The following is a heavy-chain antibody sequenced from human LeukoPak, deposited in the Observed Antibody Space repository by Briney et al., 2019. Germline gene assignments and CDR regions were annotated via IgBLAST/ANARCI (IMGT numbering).Heavy chain of an antibody. J-gene: IGHJ4*02. CDR3: ARDPLTTNYYGSGSYLWPKPIDY. D-gene: IGHD3-10*01. CDR2: INPNSGGT. CDR1: GYTFTGYY. Sequence: ASVKVSCKASGYTFTGYYMHWVRQAPGQGLEWMGWINPNSGGTNYAQKFQGRVTMTRDTSISTAYMELSRLRSDGTAVYYCARDPLTTNYYGSGSYLWPKPIDYWGQGTLVTVSS. V-gene: IGHV1-2*02.